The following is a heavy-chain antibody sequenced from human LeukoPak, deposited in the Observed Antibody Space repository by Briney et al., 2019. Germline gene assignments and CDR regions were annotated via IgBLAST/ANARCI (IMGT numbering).Heavy chain of an antibody. CDR1: GFTFSDYY. CDR3: VRAYSRGYSDDFDC. V-gene: IGHV3-11*01. J-gene: IGHJ4*02. D-gene: IGHD6-25*01. Sequence: GGSLRLSCAASGFTFSDYYMSWFRQAPGKGLEWLSYISGDNGSIYYADSVRGRFTISRDNAKNSLYLQVNSLRGEDTAVYYCVRAYSRGYSDDFDCWGQGTLVTVSS. CDR2: ISGDNGSI.